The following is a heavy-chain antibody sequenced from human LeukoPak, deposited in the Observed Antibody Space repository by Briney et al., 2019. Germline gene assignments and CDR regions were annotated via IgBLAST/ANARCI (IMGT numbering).Heavy chain of an antibody. V-gene: IGHV1-18*01. J-gene: IGHJ4*02. CDR3: VRDWDYSFDY. D-gene: IGHD1-26*01. Sequence: RASVKVSCKASGYTFTSSGFSWVRQAPGQGFEWMGWINVSRGNTNFAQKFQGRVTLTTDTSTSTASMELRSLRSDDTAVYYCVRDWDYSFDYWGQGTLVTVSS. CDR2: INVSRGNT. CDR1: GYTFTSSG.